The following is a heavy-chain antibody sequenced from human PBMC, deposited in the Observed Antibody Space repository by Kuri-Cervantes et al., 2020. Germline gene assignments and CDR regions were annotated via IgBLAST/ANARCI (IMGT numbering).Heavy chain of an antibody. V-gene: IGHV3-53*01. J-gene: IGHJ4*02. CDR2: FYTGGST. D-gene: IGHD4-17*01. CDR3: AKGPGYGDYGEYYFDY. Sequence: GGSLRLSCAASGFTISSNYMSWVRQAPGKGLEWVSVFYTGGSTFYADSVKGRFTISRDNSKNTLYLQMNSLGAEDTAVYYCAKGPGYGDYGEYYFDYWGQGTLVTVSS. CDR1: GFTISSNY.